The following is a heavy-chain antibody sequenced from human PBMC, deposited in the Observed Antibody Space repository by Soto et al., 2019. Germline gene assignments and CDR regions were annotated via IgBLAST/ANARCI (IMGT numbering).Heavy chain of an antibody. CDR3: ARPANTVADHFDL. Sequence: GASLKISCQVSGYTFTIYWIGWVRQMPGKGLEWMAIIYPSDSDTRYSPSFQGQVTISADQSINTAYLQWDSLKASDTAIYYCARPANTVADHFDLWGQGTPGTVSS. V-gene: IGHV5-51*01. CDR1: GYTFTIYW. D-gene: IGHD4-17*01. CDR2: IYPSDSDT. J-gene: IGHJ4*02.